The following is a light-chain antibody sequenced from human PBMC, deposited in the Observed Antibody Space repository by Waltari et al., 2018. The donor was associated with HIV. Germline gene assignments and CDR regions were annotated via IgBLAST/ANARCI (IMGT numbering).Light chain of an antibody. Sequence: EIVMTQSPATLSVSPGERATLSCRASQSVSSNLAWYRQKPGQAPRLLIFGASTRATGIPARFSGSGSGTEFALTISGLQSEDFAVYYCQQYNNWPITFGQGTRLDIK. CDR3: QQYNNWPIT. J-gene: IGKJ5*01. V-gene: IGKV3-15*01. CDR2: GAS. CDR1: QSVSSN.